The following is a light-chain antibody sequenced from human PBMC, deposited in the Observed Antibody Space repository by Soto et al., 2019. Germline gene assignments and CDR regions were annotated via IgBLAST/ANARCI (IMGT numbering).Light chain of an antibody. CDR3: CSYAGSTTWV. V-gene: IGLV2-23*01. J-gene: IGLJ3*02. CDR2: EGS. CDR1: SSDVGSYNL. Sequence: QSALTQPASVSGSPGQSITISCTGTSSDVGSYNLVSWYQHHPGKAPKLMIYEGSERPLGVSNRFSGSKSGNTASLTISGLQSEDEADYYCCSYAGSTTWVFGGGTKVTVL.